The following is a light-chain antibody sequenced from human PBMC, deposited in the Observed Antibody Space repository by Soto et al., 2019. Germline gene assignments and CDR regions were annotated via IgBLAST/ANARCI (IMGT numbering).Light chain of an antibody. J-gene: IGLJ2*01. CDR3: CAYASSRTLV. V-gene: IGLV2-23*01. Sequence: QSALTQPASVSGSPGQSITLSCTGTSSDVGSYNLVSWYQQHPGKAPKLMIYEGSKRPSGVSNRFSGSKSGNTASLTISGLQAEDEADYYCCAYASSRTLVFGGGTKLTVL. CDR2: EGS. CDR1: SSDVGSYNL.